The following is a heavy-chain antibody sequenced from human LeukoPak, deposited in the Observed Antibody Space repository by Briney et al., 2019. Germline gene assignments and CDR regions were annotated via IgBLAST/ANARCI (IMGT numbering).Heavy chain of an antibody. CDR1: GGSLIGYY. CDR3: ARDLNSWTEYIRY. Sequence: SETLSLTCTVSGGSLIGYYWSWIRQPAGKGLEWIGRIYSTGTSNYHPTLKSRVTMSVDTSKNQFFLKLTSLTAADTAVYYCARDLNSWTEYIRYWGQGTVVTVSS. CDR2: IYSTGTS. V-gene: IGHV4-4*07. J-gene: IGHJ1*01. D-gene: IGHD1-26*01.